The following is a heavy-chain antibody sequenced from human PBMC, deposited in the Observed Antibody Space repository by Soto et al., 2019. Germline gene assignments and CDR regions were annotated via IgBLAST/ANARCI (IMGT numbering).Heavy chain of an antibody. CDR3: ARNTFSHYYGIDV. J-gene: IGHJ6*04. Sequence: WASVKVSCKASGYTFTSYGIAWVRQAPGQGPEWMGWISSNSLKANNAQKFEGRVTMTSDTSTNTAFLELRSLRSDDTAVYYCARNTFSHYYGIDVWGEGTSVTFYS. D-gene: IGHD5-18*01. V-gene: IGHV1-18*01. CDR1: GYTFTSYG. CDR2: ISSNSLKA.